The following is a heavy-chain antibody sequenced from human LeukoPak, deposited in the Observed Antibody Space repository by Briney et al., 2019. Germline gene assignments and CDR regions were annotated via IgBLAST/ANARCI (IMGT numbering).Heavy chain of an antibody. J-gene: IGHJ4*02. Sequence: PGGSLRLSCAASGFTFSSYWMHWVRQAPGKGLEWVANIKQDGSEKYYVDSVKGRFTISRDNAKNSLYLQMNSLRAEDTAVYYCASSGQWLPPSFDYWGQGTLVTVSS. V-gene: IGHV3-7*01. CDR2: IKQDGSEK. CDR3: ASSGQWLPPSFDY. D-gene: IGHD6-19*01. CDR1: GFTFSSYW.